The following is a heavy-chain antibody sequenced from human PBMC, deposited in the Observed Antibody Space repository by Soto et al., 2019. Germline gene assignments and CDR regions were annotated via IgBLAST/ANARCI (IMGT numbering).Heavy chain of an antibody. Sequence: ASVKVSCKASGNTFASYGISWGRQAPGQGLEWMGWISAYNGNTNYAQKLQGRVTMTTDTSTSTAYMELRSLRSDDTAVYYCARKIWYERGYGMDVWGQGTTVTVS. V-gene: IGHV1-18*01. D-gene: IGHD3-10*01. CDR1: GNTFASYG. J-gene: IGHJ6*02. CDR3: ARKIWYERGYGMDV. CDR2: ISAYNGNT.